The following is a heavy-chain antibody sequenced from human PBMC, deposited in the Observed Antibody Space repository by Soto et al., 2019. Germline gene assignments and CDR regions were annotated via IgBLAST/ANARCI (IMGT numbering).Heavy chain of an antibody. J-gene: IGHJ4*02. D-gene: IGHD3-22*01. CDR3: PNSSGGSSSVGMDY. Sequence: QVQLVESGGGVVQPGRSLRLSCAGSGFIFRNYALNWVRQAPGKGLEWVASITRDGYNKYYADSVKGRFTISRDNSRDTLSLQMIALTIEDSSVYDCPNSSGGSSSVGMDYWGQGTRVPVSS. CDR2: ITRDGYNK. CDR1: GFIFRNYA. V-gene: IGHV3-30*04.